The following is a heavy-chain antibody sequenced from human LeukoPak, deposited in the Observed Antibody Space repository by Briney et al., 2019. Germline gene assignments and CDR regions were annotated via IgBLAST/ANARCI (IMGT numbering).Heavy chain of an antibody. CDR1: GGSFSGYY. V-gene: IGHV4-34*01. CDR3: ARPNRLYSGSYYDY. J-gene: IGHJ4*02. D-gene: IGHD1-26*01. CDR2: INHSGST. Sequence: PSETLSLTCAVYGGSFSGYYWSWIRQPPGKGLEWIGEINHSGSTNYNPSLKSRVTISVDTSKNQFSLKLSSVTAADTAVYYCARPNRLYSGSYYDYWGQGTLVTVSS.